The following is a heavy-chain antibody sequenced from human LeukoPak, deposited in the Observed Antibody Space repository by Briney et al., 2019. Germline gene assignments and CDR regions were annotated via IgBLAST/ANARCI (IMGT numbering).Heavy chain of an antibody. CDR2: ISYDGSNK. V-gene: IGHV3-30*18. CDR3: AKGLRYSDN. J-gene: IGHJ4*02. CDR1: GSTFSSYG. D-gene: IGHD3-9*01. Sequence: GGSLRLPCASSGSTFSSYGMHWVRQAPGKGLEWVAVISYDGSNKYYADSVKGRFTISRDNTKNTLYLQMNSLRADDTAVYYCAKGLRYSDNWGQGTLVTVSS.